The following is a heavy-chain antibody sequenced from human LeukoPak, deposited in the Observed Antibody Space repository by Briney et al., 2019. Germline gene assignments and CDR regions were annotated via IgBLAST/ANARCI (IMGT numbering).Heavy chain of an antibody. J-gene: IGHJ4*02. Sequence: PSETLSLTCAVFGGSFGGYFWGWIRQPPGRGLEWIGEINHSGSTNYNPSLKSRVTMSVDTSKNQFSLRLNSVTAADTSVYYCARREDGYKNPFDYWGQGTLVTVSS. V-gene: IGHV4-34*01. D-gene: IGHD5-24*01. CDR2: INHSGST. CDR3: ARREDGYKNPFDY. CDR1: GGSFGGYF.